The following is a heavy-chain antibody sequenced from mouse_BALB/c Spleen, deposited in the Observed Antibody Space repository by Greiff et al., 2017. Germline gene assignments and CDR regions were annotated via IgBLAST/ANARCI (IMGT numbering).Heavy chain of an antibody. Sequence: DVKLQESGPGLVKPSQSLSLTCTVTGYSITSDYAWNWIRQFPGNKLEWMGYISYSGSTSYNPSLKSRISITRDTSKNQFFLQLNSVTTEDTATYYCARSRDYDYFDYWGQGTTLTVSS. CDR1: GYSITSDYA. CDR3: ARSRDYDYFDY. CDR2: ISYSGST. V-gene: IGHV3-2*02. D-gene: IGHD2-4*01. J-gene: IGHJ2*01.